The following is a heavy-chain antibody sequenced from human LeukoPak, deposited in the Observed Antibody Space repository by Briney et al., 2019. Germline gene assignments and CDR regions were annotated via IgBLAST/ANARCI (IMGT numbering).Heavy chain of an antibody. Sequence: GASVKVSCKASGGTFSSYAISWVRQAPGQGLEWMGRIIPILGIANYAQKFQGRVTITADKSTSTAYMELSSLRSEDTAVYYCARGGDYGGNSLDPWGQGTLVTVSS. CDR2: IIPILGIA. V-gene: IGHV1-69*04. CDR1: GGTFSSYA. CDR3: ARGGDYGGNSLDP. D-gene: IGHD4-23*01. J-gene: IGHJ5*02.